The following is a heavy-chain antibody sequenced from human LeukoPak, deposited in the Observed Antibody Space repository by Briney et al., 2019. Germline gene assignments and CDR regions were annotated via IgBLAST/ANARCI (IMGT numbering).Heavy chain of an antibody. CDR1: GFTFSSYA. CDR3: ARTMASMVAALGWFDP. J-gene: IGHJ5*02. D-gene: IGHD2-15*01. Sequence: GGSLRLSCAASGFTFSSYAMHWVRQAPGKGLEWVAVISYDGSNKYYADSVKGRLTISRDNSKNTLYLQMNSLRAEDTAVYYCARTMASMVAALGWFDPWGQGTLVTVSS. V-gene: IGHV3-30-3*01. CDR2: ISYDGSNK.